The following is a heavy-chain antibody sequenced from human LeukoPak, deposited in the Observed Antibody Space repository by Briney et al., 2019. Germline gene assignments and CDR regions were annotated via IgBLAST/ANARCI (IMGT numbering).Heavy chain of an antibody. Sequence: PSETLSLTCTVSGGSISSSSYYWGWIRQPPGTGLEWIGSIYYSGSTYYNPSLKSRVTISVDTSKNQFSLKLSSVTAADTAVYYCARDRRERMVRALIDYWGQGTLVTVSS. D-gene: IGHD3-10*01. CDR1: GGSISSSSYY. V-gene: IGHV4-39*07. CDR3: ARDRRERMVRALIDY. J-gene: IGHJ4*02. CDR2: IYYSGST.